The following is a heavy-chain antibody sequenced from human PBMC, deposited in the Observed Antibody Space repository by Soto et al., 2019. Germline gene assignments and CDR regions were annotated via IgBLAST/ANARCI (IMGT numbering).Heavy chain of an antibody. J-gene: IGHJ6*02. CDR2: INAGNGNT. D-gene: IGHD3-10*01. Sequence: ASVKVSCKASGYTFTSYVMHWVRQAPGQRLEWMGWINAGNGNTKYSQKFQGRVTITRDTSASTAYMELSRLRSDDTAVYYCARDLSPRDYYGSGSYYNYGMDVWGQGTTVTVSS. CDR1: GYTFTSYV. V-gene: IGHV1-3*01. CDR3: ARDLSPRDYYGSGSYYNYGMDV.